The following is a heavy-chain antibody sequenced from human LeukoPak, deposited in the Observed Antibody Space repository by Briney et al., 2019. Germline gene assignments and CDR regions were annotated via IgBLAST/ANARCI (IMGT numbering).Heavy chain of an antibody. CDR2: IYSGGST. CDR3: ARDLSRSGYFDY. J-gene: IGHJ4*02. D-gene: IGHD3-10*01. Sequence: PGGSLRLSCAASGFTVSSNYMSWVRQAPGKGLGWVSVIYSGGSTYYADSVKGRFTISRNNSKTTLYLQMNSPRAADKAVYYCARDLSRSGYFDYWGQGTLVTVSS. CDR1: GFTVSSNY. V-gene: IGHV3-53*01.